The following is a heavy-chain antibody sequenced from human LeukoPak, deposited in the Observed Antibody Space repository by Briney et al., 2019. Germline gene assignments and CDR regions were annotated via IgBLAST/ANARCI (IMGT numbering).Heavy chain of an antibody. V-gene: IGHV3-20*04. J-gene: IGHJ6*03. D-gene: IGHD3-3*01. Sequence: GRSLRLSCAASGFTFDDYGMSWVRQAPGKGLEWVSGINWNGGSTGYADSVKGRFTISRDNAKNSLYLQMNSLRAEDTALYYCARGRRFLEWQYYYYYYMDVWGKGTTVTVSS. CDR3: ARGRRFLEWQYYYYYYMDV. CDR1: GFTFDDYG. CDR2: INWNGGST.